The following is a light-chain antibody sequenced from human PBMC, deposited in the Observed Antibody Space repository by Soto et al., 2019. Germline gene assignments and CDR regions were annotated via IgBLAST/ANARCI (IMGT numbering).Light chain of an antibody. J-gene: IGKJ5*01. CDR2: FAS. Sequence: DTQMTQSPSSVSASVGDRVTITCRASQDISNSLAWYQQKPGKAPKVLIYFASSLQSGVPSRFSGSGSGTYFTLTINSLQPEDFATYYCQQANSFPITFGQGTRLEIK. CDR3: QQANSFPIT. CDR1: QDISNS. V-gene: IGKV1D-12*01.